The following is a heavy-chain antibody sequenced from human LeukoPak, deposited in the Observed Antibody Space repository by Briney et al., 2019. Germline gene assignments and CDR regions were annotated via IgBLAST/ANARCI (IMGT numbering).Heavy chain of an antibody. CDR3: ARGIGTGRQPFDY. V-gene: IGHV3-48*01. Sequence: GGSLRLSRAASGFTFSSYSMNWVRQAPGKGLEWVSYISSVSSTIYYADSVKGRFTISRDNAKNSLYLQMNSLRAEDTAVYYCARGIGTGRQPFDYWGQGTLVTVSS. CDR2: ISSVSSTI. J-gene: IGHJ4*02. D-gene: IGHD1-1*01. CDR1: GFTFSSYS.